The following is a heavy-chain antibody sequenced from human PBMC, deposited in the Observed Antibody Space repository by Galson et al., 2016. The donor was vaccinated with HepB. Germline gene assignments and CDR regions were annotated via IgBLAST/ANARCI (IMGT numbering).Heavy chain of an antibody. CDR1: GFSVSSNY. J-gene: IGHJ3*02. D-gene: IGHD6-13*01. CDR3: AREAIAAAGTHDAFDI. Sequence: SLRLSCAASGFSVSSNYIIWVRQAPGKGLEWVSAIYSGGSTYYADAVKGHFTVSRDNPKNTLYLQMNSLRAEDTAVYYCAREAIAAAGTHDAFDIWGQGTMVTVCS. V-gene: IGHV3-53*01. CDR2: IYSGGST.